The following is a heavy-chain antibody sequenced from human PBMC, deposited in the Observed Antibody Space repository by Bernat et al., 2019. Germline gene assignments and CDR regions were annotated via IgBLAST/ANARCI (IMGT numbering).Heavy chain of an antibody. CDR3: ARYHPAAGRAFDY. J-gene: IGHJ4*02. CDR2: INAGNGNI. CDR1: GYTFTSYA. Sequence: QVQLVQSGAEVKKPGASVKVSCKASGYTFTSYAMHWVRQAPGQRLEWMGWINAGNGNIKYSQKFQGRVTITRDTSASTAYMELSSLRSEDTAVYYCARYHPAAGRAFDYWGQGTLVTVSS. V-gene: IGHV1-3*01. D-gene: IGHD6-13*01.